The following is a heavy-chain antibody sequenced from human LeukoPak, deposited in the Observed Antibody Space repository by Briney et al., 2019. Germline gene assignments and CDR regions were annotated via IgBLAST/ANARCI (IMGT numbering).Heavy chain of an antibody. V-gene: IGHV4-59*01. D-gene: IGHD6-13*01. J-gene: IGHJ4*02. CDR3: ARGYSSSWNYFDY. CDR2: VFDSGGT. Sequence: PSETLSLTCTVSGGSISNYWWSWIRQPPGKGLEWIGYVFDSGGTNYNPSLKSRVAISVDTSKKQFSLKLSSVTAADTAVYYCARGYSSSWNYFDYWGQGTLVTVSS. CDR1: GGSISNYW.